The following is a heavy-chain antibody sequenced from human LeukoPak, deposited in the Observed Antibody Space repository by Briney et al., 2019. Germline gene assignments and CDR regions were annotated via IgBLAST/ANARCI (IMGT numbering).Heavy chain of an antibody. J-gene: IGHJ4*02. Sequence: SSKTLSLTCTVSGGSISSYYWSWIRQPPGKGLEWIGYIYYSGSTNYNPSLKSRVTISVDTSKNQFSLKLSSVTAADTAVYYCARVGGTYDSSGYYSPYFDYWGQGTLVTVSS. CDR1: GGSISSYY. V-gene: IGHV4-59*01. CDR3: ARVGGTYDSSGYYSPYFDY. D-gene: IGHD3-22*01. CDR2: IYYSGST.